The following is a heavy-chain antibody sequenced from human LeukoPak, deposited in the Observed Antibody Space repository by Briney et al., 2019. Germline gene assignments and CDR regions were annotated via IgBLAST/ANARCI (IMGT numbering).Heavy chain of an antibody. CDR1: GYTFTSYG. V-gene: IGHV1-18*01. D-gene: IGHD4-17*01. J-gene: IGHJ3*02. CDR3: ARDLRVLDYGDHDAFDI. CDR2: ISAYNGNT. Sequence: ASVKVSCKASGYTFTSYGISWVRQAPGQGLEWVGWISAYNGNTNYAQKLQGRVTMTTDTSTSTAYMELRSLRSDDTAVYYCARDLRVLDYGDHDAFDIWGQGTMVTVSS.